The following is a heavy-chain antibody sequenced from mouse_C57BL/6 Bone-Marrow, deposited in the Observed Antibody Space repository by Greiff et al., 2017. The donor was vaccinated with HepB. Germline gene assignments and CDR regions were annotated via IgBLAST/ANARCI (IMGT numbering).Heavy chain of an antibody. CDR2: IDPENGDT. V-gene: IGHV14-4*01. CDR3: TTGGDYDWFAY. D-gene: IGHD2-4*01. CDR1: GFNIKDDY. J-gene: IGHJ3*01. Sequence: VQLQQSGAELVRPGASVKLSCTASGFNIKDDYMHWVKQRPEQGLEWIGWIDPENGDTEYASKFQGKATITADTSSNTAYLQPSSLTSEDTAVYYCTTGGDYDWFAYWGQGTLVTVSA.